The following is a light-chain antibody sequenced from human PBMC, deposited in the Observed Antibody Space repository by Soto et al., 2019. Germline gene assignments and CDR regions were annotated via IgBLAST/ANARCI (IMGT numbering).Light chain of an antibody. J-gene: IGKJ1*01. CDR3: QQSYNTPPT. V-gene: IGKV1-39*01. CDR2: ATS. CDR1: QTISSI. Sequence: DIQMTQSPSSLSASVGDRVTITCRASQTISSILNWYLQKPGKAPNLLIYATSILQSGVPSRFSGSASGTDFTLTISSLQPEDFGTYYCQQSYNTPPTFGQGTKVDIK.